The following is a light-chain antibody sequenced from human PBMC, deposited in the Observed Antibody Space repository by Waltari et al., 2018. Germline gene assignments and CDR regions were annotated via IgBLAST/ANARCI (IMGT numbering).Light chain of an antibody. CDR2: WAS. Sequence: DIVMTQSPDSLAVSLGERATLNCRSSQSVLSSSNNENYLAWYQQKPGQPPNLLIYWASTRESGVPDRFSGSGSGTDFTLTISSLQAEDVAVYYCQQYYSTPQTFGQGTKLEIK. CDR1: QSVLSSSNNENY. J-gene: IGKJ2*01. V-gene: IGKV4-1*01. CDR3: QQYYSTPQT.